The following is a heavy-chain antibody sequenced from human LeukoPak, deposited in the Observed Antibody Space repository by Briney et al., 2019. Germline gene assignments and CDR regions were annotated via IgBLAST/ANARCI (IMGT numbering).Heavy chain of an antibody. CDR3: ASGYDSSGSYYLDY. Sequence: SETLSLTCAVYGGSFSGYYWSWIRQPPGKGLEWIGEINHSGSTNYNPSLKSRVTISVDTSKNQFSLKLSSVTAADTAVYYCASGYDSSGSYYLDYWGQGTLVTVSS. D-gene: IGHD3-22*01. CDR2: INHSGST. V-gene: IGHV4-34*01. J-gene: IGHJ4*02. CDR1: GGSFSGYY.